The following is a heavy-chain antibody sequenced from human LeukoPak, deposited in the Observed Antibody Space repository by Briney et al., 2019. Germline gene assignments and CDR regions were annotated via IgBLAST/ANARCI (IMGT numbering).Heavy chain of an antibody. CDR1: GGSISDSNYY. Sequence: SETLSLTCTVSGGSISDSNYYWGWIRQPPGRGLEWIANIYYSGSAYYSPSLKSRVTVSIDTSKNQFPLKLNSVTAADTAVYYCARQSTIAAARIDPWGQGTLVTVSS. J-gene: IGHJ5*02. CDR3: ARQSTIAAARIDP. V-gene: IGHV4-39*01. D-gene: IGHD6-25*01. CDR2: IYYSGSA.